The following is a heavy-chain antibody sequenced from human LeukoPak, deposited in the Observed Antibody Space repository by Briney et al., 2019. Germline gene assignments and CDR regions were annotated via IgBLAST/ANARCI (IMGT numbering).Heavy chain of an antibody. CDR2: ISDYNDIT. CDR3: ARVFRNFSPKWVAFDS. D-gene: IGHD3-3*01. J-gene: IGHJ4*02. Sequence: GASVKVSCKASGYTFTRYGISWVRQAPGQGLEWMGWISDYNDITNYAQKLQGRVTMTTDTSTSTAYMELRSLRSDDTAVYYCARVFRNFSPKWVAFDSWGQGTLVTVSS. CDR1: GYTFTRYG. V-gene: IGHV1-18*01.